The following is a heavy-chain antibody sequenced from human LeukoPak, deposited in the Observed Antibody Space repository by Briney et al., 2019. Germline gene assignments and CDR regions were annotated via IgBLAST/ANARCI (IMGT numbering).Heavy chain of an antibody. Sequence: GGSLRLSCAASGFTFSSYAMHWVRQAPGKGLEWVAVISYDGSNKYYADSVKGRFTISRDNSKNTLYLQMNSLRAEDTAAYYCARRSAARDAFDIWGQGTMVTVSS. CDR1: GFTFSSYA. CDR2: ISYDGSNK. V-gene: IGHV3-30*04. CDR3: ARRSAARDAFDI. D-gene: IGHD6-6*01. J-gene: IGHJ3*02.